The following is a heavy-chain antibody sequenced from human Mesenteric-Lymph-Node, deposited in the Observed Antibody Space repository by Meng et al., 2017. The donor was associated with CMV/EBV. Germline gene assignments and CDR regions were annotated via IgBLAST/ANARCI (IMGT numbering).Heavy chain of an antibody. J-gene: IGHJ6*02. CDR3: ARGTIFGSHYYYGMDV. CDR2: FDPEDGET. V-gene: IGHV1-24*01. Sequence: ASVKVSCKVSGYTLTELSMHWVRQAPGKGLEWMGGFDPEDGETIYAQKFQGRVTMTEDTSTDTAYMELSSLRSEDTAVYYCARGTIFGSHYYYGMDVWGQGTTVTVSS. D-gene: IGHD3-3*01. CDR1: GYTLTELS.